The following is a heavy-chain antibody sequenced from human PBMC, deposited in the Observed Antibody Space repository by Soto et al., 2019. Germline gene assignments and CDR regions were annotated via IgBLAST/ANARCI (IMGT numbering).Heavy chain of an antibody. CDR2: IYHSGNT. V-gene: IGHV4-4*02. CDR1: GDSISSSNW. J-gene: IGHJ6*02. CDR3: ARNSGDYYYYGMDV. Sequence: SETLSLTCAVSGDSISSSNWWSWVRQSPGKGLEWIGEIYHSGNTHYNPSLKSRVAISVDKSKNQFSLKLTSMTAADTAVYYCARNSGDYYYYGMDVWGQGTTVTVSS. D-gene: IGHD3-10*01.